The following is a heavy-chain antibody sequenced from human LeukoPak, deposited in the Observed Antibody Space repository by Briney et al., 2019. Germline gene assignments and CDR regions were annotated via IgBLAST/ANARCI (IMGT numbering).Heavy chain of an antibody. D-gene: IGHD2-21*01. V-gene: IGHV3-48*03. CDR1: GFTFSNYE. CDR3: ARASNSPFDY. J-gene: IGHJ4*02. CDR2: IYTDSTI. Sequence: GGSLRLSCAASGFTFSNYEMSWVRQAPGKGLEWLSHIYTDSTICQADSVKGRFAISRDNAKNSLYLQMNGLRAEDTAVYYCARASNSPFDYWGQGTVVTVSS.